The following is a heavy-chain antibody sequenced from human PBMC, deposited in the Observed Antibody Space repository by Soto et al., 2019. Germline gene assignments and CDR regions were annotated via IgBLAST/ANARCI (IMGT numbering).Heavy chain of an antibody. Sequence: SETLSLTCTVSGGSISSYYWSWIRQPPGKGLEWIGYIYYSGSTNYNPSLKSRVTISVDTSKNQFSLKLSSVTAADTAVYYCARLRGAYCSSTSCQLFDPWGQGTLVTVSS. D-gene: IGHD2-2*01. V-gene: IGHV4-59*08. CDR3: ARLRGAYCSSTSCQLFDP. CDR2: IYYSGST. CDR1: GGSISSYY. J-gene: IGHJ5*02.